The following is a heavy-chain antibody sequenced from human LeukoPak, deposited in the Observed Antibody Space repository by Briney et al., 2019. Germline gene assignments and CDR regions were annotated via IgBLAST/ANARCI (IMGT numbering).Heavy chain of an antibody. CDR2: ISSSGSTK. V-gene: IGHV3-48*03. Sequence: GGSLRLSCAASGFTFRNYEIHWVRQAAGKGLEWVSYISSSGSTKYYADSVKGRFTISRDNAKNSLYLQMNSLRVEDTAIYYCARGIAAAGTDLDYWGQGTLVSVSS. D-gene: IGHD6-13*01. CDR1: GFTFRNYE. J-gene: IGHJ4*02. CDR3: ARGIAAAGTDLDY.